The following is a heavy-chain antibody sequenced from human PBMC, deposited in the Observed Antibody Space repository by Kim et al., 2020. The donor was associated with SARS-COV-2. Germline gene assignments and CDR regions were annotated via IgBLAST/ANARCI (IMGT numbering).Heavy chain of an antibody. D-gene: IGHD4-4*01. Sequence: VKGRFTLARDNSKNTPYLQMNSLRAEDTAVYYCAKGKYSNYASNYFYYMDVWGKGTTVTVSS. J-gene: IGHJ6*03. V-gene: IGHV3-30*02. CDR3: AKGKYSNYASNYFYYMDV.